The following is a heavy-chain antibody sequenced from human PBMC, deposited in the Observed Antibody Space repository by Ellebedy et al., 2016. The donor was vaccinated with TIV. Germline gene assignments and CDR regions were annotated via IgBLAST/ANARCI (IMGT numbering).Heavy chain of an antibody. D-gene: IGHD3-16*01. Sequence: AASVKVSCKASGYTFTSYYVHWVRQAPGQGLEWMGIINPSACSTAYAQNFQGRVTMTRDTSTSTVYMELSSLRSEDTAMYFCARGLGHTETLTKTGFGDYWGQGTLVTVSS. CDR3: ARGLGHTETLTKTGFGDY. CDR2: INPSACST. V-gene: IGHV1-46*01. J-gene: IGHJ4*02. CDR1: GYTFTSYY.